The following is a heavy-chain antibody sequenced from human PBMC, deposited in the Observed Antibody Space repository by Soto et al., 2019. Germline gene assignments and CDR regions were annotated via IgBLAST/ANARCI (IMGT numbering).Heavy chain of an antibody. Sequence: PSETLSLTCSVSGGSISSISHFWGWVRQSPGKGLDWIGNVYHTGTTHYNPSLKSRVTISVDTSKNQFSLQLSSVTAADTAVYYCARQTSMIPMASHGRSNCFDPWGPGTLVTVSS. D-gene: IGHD3-22*01. CDR1: GGSISSISHF. V-gene: IGHV4-39*01. CDR3: ARQTSMIPMASHGRSNCFDP. J-gene: IGHJ5*02. CDR2: VYHTGTT.